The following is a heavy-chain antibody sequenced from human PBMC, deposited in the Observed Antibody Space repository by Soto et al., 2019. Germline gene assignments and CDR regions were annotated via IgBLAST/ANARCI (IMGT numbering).Heavy chain of an antibody. CDR2: IYSSGST. J-gene: IGHJ4*02. Sequence: SETLSLTCTVSDGSVSSGSYYWTWIRQPPGKGLEWIGYIYSSGSTLYNPSLKSRVIISVDTSMIQFSLKLSSVTAADTAVYYCARDSLALFDSWGQGTLVTVSS. V-gene: IGHV4-61*01. CDR1: DGSVSSGSYY. D-gene: IGHD5-12*01. CDR3: ARDSLALFDS.